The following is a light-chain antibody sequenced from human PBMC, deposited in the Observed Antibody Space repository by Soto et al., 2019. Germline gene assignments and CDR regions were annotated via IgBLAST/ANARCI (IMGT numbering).Light chain of an antibody. CDR3: QQYSDLPLT. CDR2: GAS. CDR1: QSVSSN. J-gene: IGKJ1*01. Sequence: EIVMTQSPATLSVSPGERATRSCRASQSVSSNLAWYQQKPGQAPRLLIYGASTRATGIPARFSGSGSGTEFTLTISSLQSEDFAVHFCQQYSDLPLTFGQGTKVEIK. V-gene: IGKV3-15*01.